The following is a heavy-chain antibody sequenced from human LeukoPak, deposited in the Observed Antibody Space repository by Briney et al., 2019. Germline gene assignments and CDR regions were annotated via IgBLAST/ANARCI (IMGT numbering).Heavy chain of an antibody. V-gene: IGHV1-8*01. CDR1: GYTFTSYD. Sequence: GSVTVSCMASGYTFTSYDINWVRQATGQGLEWMGWMNPNSGNTGYAQKFQGRVTMTRNTSISTAYMELSSLRSEDTAVYYCASRIRGSGSTPLDYWGQGTLVTVSS. CDR3: ASRIRGSGSTPLDY. CDR2: MNPNSGNT. J-gene: IGHJ4*02. D-gene: IGHD3-10*01.